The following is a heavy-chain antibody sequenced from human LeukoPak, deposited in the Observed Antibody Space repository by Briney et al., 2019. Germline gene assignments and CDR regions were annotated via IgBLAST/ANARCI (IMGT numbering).Heavy chain of an antibody. Sequence: SETLSLTCAVYGGSFSGYYWSWIRQPPGKGLEWIGEINRSGSTNYNPSLKSRVTISVDTSKNQFSLKLSSVTAADTAVYYCARGYIYYDSSGLLGYWGQGTLVTVSS. CDR1: GGSFSGYY. V-gene: IGHV4-34*01. CDR2: INRSGST. CDR3: ARGYIYYDSSGLLGY. J-gene: IGHJ4*02. D-gene: IGHD3-22*01.